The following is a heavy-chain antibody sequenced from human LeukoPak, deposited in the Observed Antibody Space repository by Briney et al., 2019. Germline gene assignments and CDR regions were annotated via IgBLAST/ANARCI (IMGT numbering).Heavy chain of an antibody. D-gene: IGHD3-10*01. J-gene: IGHJ3*02. Sequence: GASVKVSCKASGGTFSSYAISWVRQAPGQGLEWMGGIIPIFGTANYAQKFQGRVTITADESTSTAYMELSSLRSEDTAVYYCAREVVRGDHAFDIWGQGTMVTVSS. CDR2: IIPIFGTA. CDR1: GGTFSSYA. CDR3: AREVVRGDHAFDI. V-gene: IGHV1-69*13.